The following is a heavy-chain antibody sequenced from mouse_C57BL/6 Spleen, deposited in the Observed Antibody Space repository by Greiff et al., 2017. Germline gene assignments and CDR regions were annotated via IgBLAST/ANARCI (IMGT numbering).Heavy chain of an antibody. CDR1: GFNIKDDY. J-gene: IGHJ4*01. Sequence: DVQLQESGAELVRPGASVKLSCTASGFNIKDDYMHWVKQRPEQGLEWIGWIDPENGDTEYASKFQGKATITADTSSNTAYLQLSSLTSEDTAVYYCTRNWDVMDYWGQGTSVTVSS. CDR3: TRNWDVMDY. CDR2: IDPENGDT. D-gene: IGHD4-1*01. V-gene: IGHV14-4*01.